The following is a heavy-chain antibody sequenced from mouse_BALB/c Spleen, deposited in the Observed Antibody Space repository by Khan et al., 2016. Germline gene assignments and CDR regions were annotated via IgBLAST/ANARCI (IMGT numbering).Heavy chain of an antibody. CDR3: ARRHYGSSYDAWFAY. Sequence: QIQLVQSGPELKKPGETVKISCKASGYTFTNYGMNWVKQAPGKGLKWMGWINTYTGEPTYADDFKGRFAFSLETSASTAHLQINNLKNEDTATYFCARRHYGSSYDAWFAYWGQGTLVTVSA. J-gene: IGHJ3*01. CDR2: INTYTGEP. D-gene: IGHD1-1*01. V-gene: IGHV9-3-1*01. CDR1: GYTFTNYG.